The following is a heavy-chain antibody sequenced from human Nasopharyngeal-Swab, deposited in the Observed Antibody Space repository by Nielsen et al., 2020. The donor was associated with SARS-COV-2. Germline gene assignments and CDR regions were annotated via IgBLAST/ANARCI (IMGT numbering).Heavy chain of an antibody. D-gene: IGHD2-15*01. CDR1: GYTFTGYY. Sequence: ASVKVSCKASGYTFTGYYMHWVRQAPGQGLEWMGRINPNSGGTNYAQKFQGRVTMTRDTSISTAYMELSRLRSDATAVYYCARDKTRVVAATGWFDPWGQGTLVTVSS. CDR2: INPNSGGT. CDR3: ARDKTRVVAATGWFDP. V-gene: IGHV1-2*06. J-gene: IGHJ5*02.